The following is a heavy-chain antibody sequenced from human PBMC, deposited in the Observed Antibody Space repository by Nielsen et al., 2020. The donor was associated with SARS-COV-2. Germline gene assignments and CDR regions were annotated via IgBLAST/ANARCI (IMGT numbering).Heavy chain of an antibody. CDR2: ISSSSSYI. D-gene: IGHD4-17*01. CDR1: GFSLSGYW. V-gene: IGHV3-21*01. Sequence: GGSLRLSCAASGFSLSGYWMNWVRQAPGKGLEWVSSISSSSSYIYYADSVKGRFTISRDNAKNSLYLQMNSLRAEDTAVYYCARDLYGDYDGMDVWGQGTTVTVSS. J-gene: IGHJ6*02. CDR3: ARDLYGDYDGMDV.